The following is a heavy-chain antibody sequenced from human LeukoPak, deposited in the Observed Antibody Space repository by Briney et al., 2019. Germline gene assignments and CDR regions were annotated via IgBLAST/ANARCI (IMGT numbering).Heavy chain of an antibody. D-gene: IGHD6-25*01. V-gene: IGHV3-30*02. CDR1: GLTFSTYA. CDR2: IWPDGSKK. Sequence: GGSLRLSCAASGLTFSTYAMHWARQPPGKGLEWGAFIWPDGSKKYYADSAKGRFAISRENPKNTLYLQMNDLRPEDTALYFCAKMSSSAESNFDYWGQGTLLTVSS. CDR3: AKMSSSAESNFDY. J-gene: IGHJ4*02.